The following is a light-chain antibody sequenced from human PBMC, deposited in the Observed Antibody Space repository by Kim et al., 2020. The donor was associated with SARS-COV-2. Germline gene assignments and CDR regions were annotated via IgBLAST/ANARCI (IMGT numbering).Light chain of an antibody. CDR3: QAWDSSTHVV. CDR2: QDS. J-gene: IGLJ2*01. CDR1: KLGDKY. Sequence: SYELTQPPSVSVSPGQTASITCSGDKLGDKYACWYQQKPGQSPVLVIYQDSKRPSGIPERFSGSNSGNTATLTISGTQAMDEADYYCQAWDSSTHVVFGVGTQLTVL. V-gene: IGLV3-1*01.